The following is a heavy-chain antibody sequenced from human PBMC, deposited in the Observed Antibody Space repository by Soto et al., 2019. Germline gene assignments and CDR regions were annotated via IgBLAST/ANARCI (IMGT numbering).Heavy chain of an antibody. Sequence: QVQLQESGPGLVKPSETLSLTCAVSGGSISSSNWWNWVRQPPGKGLEWIGEIYHRGSTNYNPSLKSRVTILLDKSKNLLSLELYFVTAADTAVYYCASDLIRYFDWQNNWFDPWGRGTLVTVSS. D-gene: IGHD3-9*01. CDR3: ASDLIRYFDWQNNWFDP. V-gene: IGHV4-4*02. J-gene: IGHJ5*02. CDR1: GGSISSSNW. CDR2: IYHRGST.